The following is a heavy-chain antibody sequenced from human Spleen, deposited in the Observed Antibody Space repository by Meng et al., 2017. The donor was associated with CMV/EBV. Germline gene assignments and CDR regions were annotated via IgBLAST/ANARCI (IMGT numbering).Heavy chain of an antibody. CDR1: GGSISPYY. J-gene: IGHJ6*02. D-gene: IGHD4-23*01. V-gene: IGHV4-59*01. CDR2: IYHSGST. CDR3: ARDNGGNAYYYYGMDV. Sequence: SETLSLTCTVSGGSISPYYWNWIRQPPGKGLEWIGFIYHSGSTNYNPSLKSRVTISVDTSKNQFSLNLNSVTAADTAVYYCARDNGGNAYYYYGMDVWGQGTTVTVSS.